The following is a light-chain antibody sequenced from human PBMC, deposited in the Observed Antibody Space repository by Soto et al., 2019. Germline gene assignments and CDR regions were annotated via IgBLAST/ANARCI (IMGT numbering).Light chain of an antibody. Sequence: EIVLTQSPAILSVSPGERATLSCRASQSISRSLAWHQQKPGQAPRLLISDASTRATGIPARFSGSGSGTEFTLTISSLQPEDFATYYCQQSYSTPPFTFGPGTKVDI. J-gene: IGKJ3*01. CDR1: QSISRS. CDR3: QQSYSTPPFT. CDR2: DAS. V-gene: IGKV3-15*01.